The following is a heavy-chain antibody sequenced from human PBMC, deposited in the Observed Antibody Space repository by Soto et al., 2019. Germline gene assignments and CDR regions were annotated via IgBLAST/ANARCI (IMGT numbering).Heavy chain of an antibody. J-gene: IGHJ6*02. V-gene: IGHV3-30-3*01. CDR3: ARTYYDFWCGYSDYYGMDV. CDR2: ISYDGSNK. CDR1: GFTFSSYA. Sequence: GGSLRLSCAASGFTFSSYAMHWVRQAPGKGLEWVAVISYDGSNKYYADSVKGRFTISRDNSKNTLYLQMNILRAEDTAGSYCARTYYDFWCGYSDYYGMDVWGQGTTVTVSS. D-gene: IGHD3-3*01.